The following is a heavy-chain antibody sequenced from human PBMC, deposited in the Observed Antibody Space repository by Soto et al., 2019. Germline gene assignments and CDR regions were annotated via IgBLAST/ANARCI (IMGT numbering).Heavy chain of an antibody. V-gene: IGHV3-73*01. CDR3: TAAVAGGGKLDY. CDR2: IRSKANNYAT. Sequence: GGSLRLSCAASGFTFSGSAMHWVRQASGKGLEWVGRIRSKANNYATAYAASVNGRFTISRDDSKNTAYLQMNSLKTEATAVYYCTAAVAGGGKLDYWGQGALVTVSS. D-gene: IGHD6-19*01. CDR1: GFTFSGSA. J-gene: IGHJ4*02.